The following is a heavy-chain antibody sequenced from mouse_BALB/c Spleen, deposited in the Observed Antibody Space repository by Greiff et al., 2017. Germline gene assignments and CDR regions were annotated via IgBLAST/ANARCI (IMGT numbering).Heavy chain of an antibody. CDR1: GYTFTSYW. CDR3: ARGSFI. Sequence: VQLQQSGAELARPGASVKLSCKASGYTFTSYWMQWVKQRPGQGLEWIGAIYPGDGDTRYTQKFKGKATLTADKSSSTAYMQLSSLASEDSAVYYCARGSFIWGQGTLVTVSA. CDR2: IYPGDGDT. J-gene: IGHJ3*01. D-gene: IGHD1-2*01. V-gene: IGHV1-87*01.